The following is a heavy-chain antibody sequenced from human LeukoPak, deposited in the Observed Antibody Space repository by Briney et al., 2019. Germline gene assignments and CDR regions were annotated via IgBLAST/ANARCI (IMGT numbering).Heavy chain of an antibody. CDR1: GGSISSYY. CDR2: IYTSGST. J-gene: IGHJ5*02. CDR3: AXXXXXXXXXXDP. Sequence: SETLSLTCTVSGGSISSYYWGWIRQPAGKGLEWIGRIYTSGSTYYNPSLKSRVTMSVDTSKNQFSLKLNSVTAADTAVYYCAXXXXXXXXXXDPWXQGTLVXV. V-gene: IGHV4-4*07.